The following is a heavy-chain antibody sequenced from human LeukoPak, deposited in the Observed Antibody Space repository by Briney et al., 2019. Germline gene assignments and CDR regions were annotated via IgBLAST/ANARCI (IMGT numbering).Heavy chain of an antibody. J-gene: IGHJ4*02. CDR2: IYYSGGT. Sequence: PSETLSLTCTVSGGSIGSYYWSWIRQPPGKGLEWIGDIYYSGGTNYSPSLKSRVTISVDTSKNQFSLNLNSVTAADTAVYYCARGYGSGNPATFDYWGQGTLVTVSS. CDR1: GGSIGSYY. CDR3: ARGYGSGNPATFDY. D-gene: IGHD3-10*01. V-gene: IGHV4-59*01.